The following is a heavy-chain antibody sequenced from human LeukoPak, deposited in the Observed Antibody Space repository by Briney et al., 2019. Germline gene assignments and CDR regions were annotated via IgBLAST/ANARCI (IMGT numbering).Heavy chain of an antibody. V-gene: IGHV3-30*04. D-gene: IGHD6-13*01. J-gene: IGHJ4*02. CDR3: ARDRGSSWFYFDY. Sequence: SCKASGYTFTSYAMHWVRQAPGKGLEWVAVISYDGSNKYYADSVKGRFTISRDNSKNTLYLQMNSLRAEDTAVYYCARDRGSSWFYFDYWGQGTLVTVSS. CDR2: ISYDGSNK. CDR1: GYTFTSYA.